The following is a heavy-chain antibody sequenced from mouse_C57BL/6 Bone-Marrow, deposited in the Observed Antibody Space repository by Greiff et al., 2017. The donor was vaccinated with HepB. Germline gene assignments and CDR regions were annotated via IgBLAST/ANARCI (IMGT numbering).Heavy chain of an antibody. CDR3: ARSRTAQAYFDY. V-gene: IGHV1-72*01. Sequence: QVQLKQPGAELVKPGASVKLSCKASGYTFTSYWMHWVKQRPGRGLEWIGRIDPNSGGTKYNEKFKSKATLTVDKPSSTAYMQLSSLTSEDSAVYYCARSRTAQAYFDYWGPGTTLTVSS. CDR2: IDPNSGGT. CDR1: GYTFTSYW. J-gene: IGHJ2*01. D-gene: IGHD3-2*02.